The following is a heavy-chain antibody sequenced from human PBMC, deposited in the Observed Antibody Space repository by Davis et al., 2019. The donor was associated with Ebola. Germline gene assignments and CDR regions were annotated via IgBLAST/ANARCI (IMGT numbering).Heavy chain of an antibody. CDR2: TYFNSKWYN. D-gene: IGHD2-21*02. CDR1: GDSVSINSGG. V-gene: IGHV6-1*01. CDR3: ARGWRRGGMDV. J-gene: IGHJ6*04. Sequence: PSETLSLTCAISGDSVSINSGGWNWIRQSPSRGLEWLGRTYFNSKWYNDYAESVKSRITVNPDTSKNEFSLQPTSVTPEDTAVYYCARGWRRGGMDVWDKGTTVTVSS.